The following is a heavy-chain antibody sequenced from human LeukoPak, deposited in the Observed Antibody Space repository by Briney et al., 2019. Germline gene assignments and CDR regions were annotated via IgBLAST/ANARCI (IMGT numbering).Heavy chain of an antibody. CDR1: GFTFSSYA. D-gene: IGHD6-19*01. J-gene: IGHJ4*02. CDR3: AKGNINSYSSGWCDY. Sequence: GGSFRLSCAASGFTFSSYAMSWVRQAPGKGLEWVSAISGSGCSTYYADSVKGRFTISRDNSKNTLYLQMNSLRAEDTAVYYCAKGNINSYSSGWCDYWGQGTLVTVSS. V-gene: IGHV3-23*01. CDR2: ISGSGCST.